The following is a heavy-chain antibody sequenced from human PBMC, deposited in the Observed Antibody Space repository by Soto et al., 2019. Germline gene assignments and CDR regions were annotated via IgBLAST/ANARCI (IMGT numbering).Heavy chain of an antibody. D-gene: IGHD7-27*01. J-gene: IGHJ4*02. V-gene: IGHV3-74*01. CDR1: GFSFGDHY. Sequence: EVQLVESGGGLVQPGGSLRVSCAASGFSFGDHYMHWVRQTPGKGLVWVSRISNNGRSTFYADSVKGRFTIARDAAKKMVFLEMSTLRASDTAVYMCARDVGGPNFYYLDFWGRGTLVTVSS. CDR2: ISNNGRST. CDR3: ARDVGGPNFYYLDF.